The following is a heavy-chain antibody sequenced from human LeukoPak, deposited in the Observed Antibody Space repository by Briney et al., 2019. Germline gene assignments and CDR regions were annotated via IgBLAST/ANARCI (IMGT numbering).Heavy chain of an antibody. V-gene: IGHV4-59*01. J-gene: IGHJ5*02. Sequence: PSETLSLTCTVSGGSISSYYWSWIRQPPGKGLEWIGYIYYSGSTNYNPSLKSRVTISVDTSKNQFSLKLSSVTAADTAVYYCARATLRDYCGSTSCYVGWFDPWGQGTLVTVSS. CDR3: ARATLRDYCGSTSCYVGWFDP. CDR2: IYYSGST. CDR1: GGSISSYY. D-gene: IGHD2-2*01.